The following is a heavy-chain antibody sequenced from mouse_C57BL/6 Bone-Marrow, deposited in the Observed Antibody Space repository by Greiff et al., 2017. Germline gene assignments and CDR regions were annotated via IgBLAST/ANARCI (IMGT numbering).Heavy chain of an antibody. Sequence: QVQLQQPGAELVMPGASVKLSCKASGYTFTSYWMHWVKQRPGQGLEWIGEIDPSDSYTNYNRKFKGKSTLTVDKSSSTAYMQLSSLTSEDSAVYYCAILYSRFAYWGQGTLVTVSA. CDR3: AILYSRFAY. CDR1: GYTFTSYW. J-gene: IGHJ3*01. CDR2: IDPSDSYT. V-gene: IGHV1-69*01. D-gene: IGHD2-12*01.